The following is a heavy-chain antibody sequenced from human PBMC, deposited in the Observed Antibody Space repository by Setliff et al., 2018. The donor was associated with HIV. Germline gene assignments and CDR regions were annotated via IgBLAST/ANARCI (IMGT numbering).Heavy chain of an antibody. D-gene: IGHD2-15*01. CDR3: AKTCSGSGCYAYDI. J-gene: IGHJ3*02. Sequence: PGESPKISCAASGFTFSNYAMSWVRQAPGKGLEWVSDSGTNTYYADSVRGRFTISRDNSKNTLYLQMNSLRAEDTAVYYCAKTCSGSGCYAYDIWGQGTMVTISS. CDR2: SGTNT. CDR1: GFTFSNYA. V-gene: IGHV3-23*01.